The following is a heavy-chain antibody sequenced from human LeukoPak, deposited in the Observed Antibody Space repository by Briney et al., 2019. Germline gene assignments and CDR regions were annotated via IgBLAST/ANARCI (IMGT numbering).Heavy chain of an antibody. D-gene: IGHD6-25*01. J-gene: IGHJ6*03. CDR3: ARFAAGGSYYYYMDV. Sequence: GGSLRLSCAASGFTFSSYRMSWVRQAPGKGLEWVANIKEDGSEKYYVDSVKGRFTISRDNVKNSLHLQMNSLRADDTAVYYCARFAAGGSYYYYMDVWGKGTTVTVSS. CDR1: GFTFSSYR. CDR2: IKEDGSEK. V-gene: IGHV3-7*01.